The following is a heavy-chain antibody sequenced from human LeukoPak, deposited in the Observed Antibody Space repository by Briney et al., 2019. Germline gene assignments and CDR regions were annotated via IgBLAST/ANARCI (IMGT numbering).Heavy chain of an antibody. D-gene: IGHD6-13*01. J-gene: IGHJ6*02. CDR1: GYTFTDYY. V-gene: IGHV1-2*02. Sequence: ASVKVSCKASGYTFTDYYMHWVRQAPGQGLEWMGWINPNSGGTNYAQKFQGRVTMTRDTSISTAYMELSRLRSDDTAEYYCAREGSSWYGSVNYGMDVWGQGTTVTVSS. CDR3: AREGSSWYGSVNYGMDV. CDR2: INPNSGGT.